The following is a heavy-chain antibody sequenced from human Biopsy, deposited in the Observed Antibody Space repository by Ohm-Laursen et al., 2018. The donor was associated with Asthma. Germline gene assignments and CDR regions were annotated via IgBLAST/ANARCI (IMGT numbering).Heavy chain of an antibody. CDR2: IYYSGST. CDR1: YGSITSGGYY. V-gene: IGHV4-31*03. J-gene: IGHJ4*02. Sequence: TLSHTCTVSYGSITSGGYYWTWIRQHPGKGLEWIGFIYYSGSTYYNPSLKSRITMSVDTSKNRMFLELTSVTAADTAIYYCVRAVRNEQWLAPFDYWGQGKPVTVSS. D-gene: IGHD6-19*01. CDR3: VRAVRNEQWLAPFDY.